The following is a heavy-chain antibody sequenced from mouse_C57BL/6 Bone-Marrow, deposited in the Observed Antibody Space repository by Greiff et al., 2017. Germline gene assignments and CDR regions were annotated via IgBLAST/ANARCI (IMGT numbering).Heavy chain of an antibody. CDR2: IDPETGGT. V-gene: IGHV1-15*01. CDR1: GYTFTDYE. D-gene: IGHD1-1*01. J-gene: IGHJ3*01. CDR3: TRWRGITTVVPFAY. Sequence: VKLMESGAELVRPGASVTLSCKASGYTFTDYEMHWVKQTPVHGLEWIVAIDPETGGTAYNQKFKGKAILTADKSSSTAYMELRSLTSEDSAVYYCTRWRGITTVVPFAYWGQGTLVTVSA.